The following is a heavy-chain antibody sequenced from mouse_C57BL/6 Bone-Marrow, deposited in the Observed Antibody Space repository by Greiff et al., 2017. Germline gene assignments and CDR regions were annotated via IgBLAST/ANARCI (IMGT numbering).Heavy chain of an antibody. D-gene: IGHD2-3*01. V-gene: IGHV1-50*01. J-gene: IGHJ2*01. Sequence: VQLQQPGAELVKPGASVKLSCKASGHTFTSYWMQWVKQRPGQGLEWIGEIDPSDSYTNYNQKFKGKATLTVDTSSSTAYMQLSSLTSEDSAVYYCASIYDGYWSYWGQGTTLTVSS. CDR1: GHTFTSYW. CDR3: ASIYDGYWSY. CDR2: IDPSDSYT.